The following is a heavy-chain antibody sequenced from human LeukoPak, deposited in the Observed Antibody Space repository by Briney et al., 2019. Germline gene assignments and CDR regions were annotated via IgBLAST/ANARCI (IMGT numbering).Heavy chain of an antibody. Sequence: GGSLRLSCAASGFTFSSYWMSWVRQAPGKGLEWVANIKQDGSEKYYVDSVKGRFTISRDNAKNSLYLQMNSLRAKDTAVYYCWGVSGGAYGYFDYWGQGTLVTVSS. CDR1: GFTFSSYW. D-gene: IGHD2-15*01. V-gene: IGHV3-7*01. CDR2: IKQDGSEK. CDR3: WGVSGGAYGYFDY. J-gene: IGHJ4*02.